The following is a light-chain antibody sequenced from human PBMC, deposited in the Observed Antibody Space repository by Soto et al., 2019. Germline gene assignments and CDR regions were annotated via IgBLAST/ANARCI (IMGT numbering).Light chain of an antibody. J-gene: IGKJ5*01. V-gene: IGKV1-33*01. CDR1: QDISNH. CDR3: QHYDNFPPIT. CDR2: DAS. Sequence: DIQISHAQGTLSSFLLDLVTITCQASQDISNHLNWYQQKPGKAPELLMFDASNLEPGVPSRFSGSGSGTDFTLTISCLHSEQVAIYFCQHYDNFPPITFGQGTRLEIK.